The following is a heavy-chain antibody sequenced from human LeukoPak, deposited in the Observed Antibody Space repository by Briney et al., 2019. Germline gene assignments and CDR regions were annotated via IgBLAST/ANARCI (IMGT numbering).Heavy chain of an antibody. CDR3: VSRDGYNFDY. CDR2: INHSGST. Sequence: SETLSLTCAVYGGSFSGYYWSWIRQPPGKGLEWIGEINHSGSTNYNPSLKSRVTISVATSKNQFSLKLSSVTAADTAVYYCVSRDGYNFDYWGQGTLVTVSS. J-gene: IGHJ4*02. D-gene: IGHD5-24*01. V-gene: IGHV4-34*01. CDR1: GGSFSGYY.